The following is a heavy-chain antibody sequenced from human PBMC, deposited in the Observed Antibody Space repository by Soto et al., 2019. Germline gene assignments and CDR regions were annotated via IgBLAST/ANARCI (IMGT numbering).Heavy chain of an antibody. CDR3: ARGVVAATFYYYGMDV. V-gene: IGHV3-30-3*01. CDR2: ISYDGSNK. Sequence: QVQLVESGGGVVQPGRSLRLSCAASGFTFSSHAMHWVRQAPGKGLEWVAVISYDGSNKYYADSVKGRFTISRDNSKNTLYLQMNSLRAEDTAVYYCARGVVAATFYYYGMDVWGTGTTVTVSS. D-gene: IGHD2-15*01. CDR1: GFTFSSHA. J-gene: IGHJ6*04.